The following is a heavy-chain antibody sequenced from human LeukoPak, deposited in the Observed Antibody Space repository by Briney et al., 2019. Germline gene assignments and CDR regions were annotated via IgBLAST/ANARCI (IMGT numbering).Heavy chain of an antibody. CDR1: GDTFSSHT. CDR2: IIPFIGVT. Sequence: SVKVSCKASGDTFSSHTINWVRQAPGQGLEWMGRIIPFIGVTRYAQKFQARVTITADKSTSTAYMELSSLKSEDTAVYYCARGYCTSTTCYMYNWLDPWGQGTLVTVSS. J-gene: IGHJ5*02. V-gene: IGHV1-69*02. D-gene: IGHD2-2*02. CDR3: ARGYCTSTTCYMYNWLDP.